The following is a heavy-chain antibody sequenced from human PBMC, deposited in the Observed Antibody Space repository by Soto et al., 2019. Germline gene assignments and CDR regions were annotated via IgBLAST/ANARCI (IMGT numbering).Heavy chain of an antibody. CDR2: IIPIFGTA. CDR3: ARDLPYGLARDGDAFDI. J-gene: IGHJ3*02. Sequence: SVKVSSKASGGTFSSYAISWVRQAPGQGLEWMGGIIPIFGTANYAQKFQGRVTITADESTSTAYMELSSLRSEDTAVYYCARDLPYGLARDGDAFDIWGQGTMVTVSS. V-gene: IGHV1-69*13. CDR1: GGTFSSYA. D-gene: IGHD4-17*01.